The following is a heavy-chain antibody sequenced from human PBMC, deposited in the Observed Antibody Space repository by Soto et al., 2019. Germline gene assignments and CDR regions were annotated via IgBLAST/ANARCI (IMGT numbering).Heavy chain of an antibody. CDR3: ARASGSYYGYYYYGMDV. J-gene: IGHJ6*02. Sequence: SVKVSCKASGGTFSSYAISWVRQAPGQGLEWMGGIIPIFGTANYAQKFQGRVTITAEESTSTAYMELSSLRSEDTAVYYCARASGSYYGYYYYGMDVWGQGTTVTVSS. CDR2: IIPIFGTA. D-gene: IGHD1-26*01. V-gene: IGHV1-69*13. CDR1: GGTFSSYA.